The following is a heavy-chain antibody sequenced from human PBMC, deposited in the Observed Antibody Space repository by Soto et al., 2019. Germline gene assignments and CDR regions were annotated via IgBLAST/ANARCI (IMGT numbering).Heavy chain of an antibody. J-gene: IGHJ4*02. D-gene: IGHD3-9*01. Sequence: QVQLVQSGAEVKKPGASLTVSCKASGYTFTSHALHWVRQAPGQGLEWMGWINTGNGNTKYSRRFQGRVTIIRDTSATTVYMDLCSLKSEDTAVYYCASGSSDWFPYFDFWGQGTLVTVSS. CDR1: GYTFTSHA. CDR2: INTGNGNT. CDR3: ASGSSDWFPYFDF. V-gene: IGHV1-3*04.